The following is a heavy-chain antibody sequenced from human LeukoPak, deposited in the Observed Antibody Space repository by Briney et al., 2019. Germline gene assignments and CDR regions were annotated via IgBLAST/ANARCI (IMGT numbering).Heavy chain of an antibody. CDR1: GFSLNTTGMR. V-gene: IGHV2-70*04. Sequence: ESGPALVEPTQTLTLTCTFSGFSLNTTGMRMGWIRQPPGKPLEWLARIDWDDDKFYSTSLKPRLTISKDSSRNQVVLTMTNMDPVDTATYYCARIAPSYYYDSSAPLDYWGQGTLVTVSS. J-gene: IGHJ4*02. CDR3: ARIAPSYYYDSSAPLDY. D-gene: IGHD3-22*01. CDR2: IDWDDDK.